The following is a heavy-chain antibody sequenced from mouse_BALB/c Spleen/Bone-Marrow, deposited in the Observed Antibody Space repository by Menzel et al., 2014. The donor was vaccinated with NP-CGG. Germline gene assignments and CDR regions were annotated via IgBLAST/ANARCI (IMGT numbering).Heavy chain of an antibody. CDR2: INPYNDGP. V-gene: IGHV1-14*01. CDR3: XRRDYAMDY. Sequence: XGXXLVKPGASVKMSCXASGYTFTSYVMHWVKQKPGQGLEWIGYINPYNDGPKYNETFKGKATLTSDKSSSTAYMELSSXTXXXXXXXXXXRRDYAMDYW. CDR1: GYTFTSYV. J-gene: IGHJ4*01.